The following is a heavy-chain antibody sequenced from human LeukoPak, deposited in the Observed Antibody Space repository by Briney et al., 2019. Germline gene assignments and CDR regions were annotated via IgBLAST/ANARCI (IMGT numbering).Heavy chain of an antibody. CDR2: INGDNGNT. J-gene: IGHJ6*02. Sequence: ASVKVSCKASGYTITSYAIHWVRQAPGQRLEWMGWINGDNGNTKYSQKFQGRVTITGDASASTAYMELSSLRSEDTAVYYCAKVSGGGLYYDGMDVWGQGTTVTVSS. V-gene: IGHV1-3*01. CDR3: AKVSGGGLYYDGMDV. D-gene: IGHD1-14*01. CDR1: GYTITSYA.